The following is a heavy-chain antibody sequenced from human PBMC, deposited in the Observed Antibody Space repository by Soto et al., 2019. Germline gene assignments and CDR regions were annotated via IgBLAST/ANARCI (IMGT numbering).Heavy chain of an antibody. CDR1: GGPIINGDSY. D-gene: IGHD3-16*01. CDR2: INYRGTT. CDR3: ARGHWALDS. J-gene: IGHJ5*01. Sequence: SETLSLTCTVSGGPIINGDSYLNWIRQHPEKGLEWMGYINYRGTTNYNPSLKSRVLISVDTSKNQFSLRLTSVTAADTAVYYCARGHWALDSWAQGTLVTVSS. V-gene: IGHV4-31*03.